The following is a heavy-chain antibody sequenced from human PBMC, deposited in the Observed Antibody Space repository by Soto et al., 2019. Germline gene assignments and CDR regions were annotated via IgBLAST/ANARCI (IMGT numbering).Heavy chain of an antibody. CDR2: INPSGGST. J-gene: IGHJ3*02. CDR1: GYTFTSYY. CDR3: ARRRSGWLDAFDI. D-gene: IGHD3-22*01. Sequence: ASVKVSCKASGYTFTSYYMHWVRQAPGQGLEWMGIINPSGGSTSYAQKFQGRVTMTRDTSTSTAYMELRSLRSDDTAVYYCARRRSGWLDAFDIWGQGTMVTVSS. V-gene: IGHV1-46*01.